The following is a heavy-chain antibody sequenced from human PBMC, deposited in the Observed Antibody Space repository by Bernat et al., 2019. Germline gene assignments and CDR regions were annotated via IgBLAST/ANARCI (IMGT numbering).Heavy chain of an antibody. J-gene: IGHJ4*02. Sequence: EVQLVESGGGLVQPGGYLRLSCAASGFTFSSYEMNWVRQAPGKGLEWVSYISSSCSTLYYADSVKGRFTISKDNAKNSLYRQMNSLRAVDTAVYYCAGSHDPRLGSRIDYWGQGTLVTVSS. CDR3: AGSHDPRLGSRIDY. CDR2: ISSSCSTL. CDR1: GFTFSSYE. D-gene: IGHD6-13*01. V-gene: IGHV3-48*03.